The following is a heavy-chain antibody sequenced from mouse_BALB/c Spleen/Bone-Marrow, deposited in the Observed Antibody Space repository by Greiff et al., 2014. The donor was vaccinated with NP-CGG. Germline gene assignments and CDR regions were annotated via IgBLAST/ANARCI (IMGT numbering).Heavy chain of an antibody. D-gene: IGHD1-1*01. J-gene: IGHJ1*01. CDR2: INPYNDGT. Sequence: EVQLQQSGPELVKPGASVKMSCKASGYTFTSHVIHWVKQKPGQGLEWIGYINPYNDGTKYNEKFKGKATLTSDKSSSTAYMELSSLTSEDSAVYYCARGGYYGTSLYWYFDVWGAGTTVTVSS. CDR1: GYTFTSHV. V-gene: IGHV1-14*01. CDR3: ARGGYYGTSLYWYFDV.